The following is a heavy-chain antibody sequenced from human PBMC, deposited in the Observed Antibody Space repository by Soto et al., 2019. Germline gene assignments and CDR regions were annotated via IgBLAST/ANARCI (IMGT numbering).Heavy chain of an antibody. J-gene: IGHJ4*02. CDR2: ISSNGGST. V-gene: IGHV3-64*02. CDR1: GFTFSSYA. Sequence: EVQLVESGEGLVQPGGSLRLSCAASGFTFSSYAMHWVRQAPGEGLEYVSAISSNGGSTYYADSVKGRFTISRDNSKNTLYLQMGSLRAEDMAVYYCARGSNWNYFDYWGQGTLVTVSS. D-gene: IGHD1-1*01. CDR3: ARGSNWNYFDY.